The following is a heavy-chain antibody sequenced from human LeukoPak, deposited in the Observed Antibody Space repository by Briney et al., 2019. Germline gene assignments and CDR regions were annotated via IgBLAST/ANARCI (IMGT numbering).Heavy chain of an antibody. CDR2: INAYNGNT. J-gene: IGHJ4*02. Sequence: GASVKVSCTASGYTFTSYGISWVRQAPGQGLEWMGWINAYNGNTNYAPKLQGRVTMTTDTSTSTAYMELRSLRSDDTAVYYCARDSPGTMVRGVMVYWGQGNLVTVSS. D-gene: IGHD3-10*01. CDR3: ARDSPGTMVRGVMVY. V-gene: IGHV1-18*01. CDR1: GYTFTSYG.